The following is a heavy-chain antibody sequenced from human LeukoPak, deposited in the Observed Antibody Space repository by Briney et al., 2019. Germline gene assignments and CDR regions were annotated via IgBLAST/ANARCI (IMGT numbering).Heavy chain of an antibody. J-gene: IGHJ6*02. D-gene: IGHD4-11*01. Sequence: ASVKVSCKASGYTFTSYYMHWVRQASGQGLEWMGIINPSGGSTTYAQKFQGRVTMTRDTSTSTVYMELSSLRSEDTAVYYCAILRDYYSNYVYYYNMDVWGQGTTVTVSS. CDR1: GYTFTSYY. CDR2: INPSGGST. CDR3: AILRDYYSNYVYYYNMDV. V-gene: IGHV1-46*01.